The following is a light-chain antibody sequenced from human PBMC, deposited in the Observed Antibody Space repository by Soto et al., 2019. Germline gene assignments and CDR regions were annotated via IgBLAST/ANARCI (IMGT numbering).Light chain of an antibody. J-gene: IGLJ1*01. CDR3: CSDAGTYTFD. CDR1: SSDAGGYNY. CDR2: DVS. V-gene: IGLV2-11*01. Sequence: QSALAQPRSVSGSPGQLVTISCTGTSSDAGGYNYVSWYQQHPGKAPKVMIYDVSKRPSGVPDRFSGSKSGNTASLTISGLQAEDEADYYCCSDAGTYTFDFGTGTKVTVL.